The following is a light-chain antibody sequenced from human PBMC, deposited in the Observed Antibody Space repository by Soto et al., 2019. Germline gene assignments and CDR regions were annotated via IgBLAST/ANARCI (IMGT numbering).Light chain of an antibody. J-gene: IGKJ4*01. CDR3: QQSHSKHLT. CDR1: QSISKY. V-gene: IGKV1-39*01. Sequence: DIQMTQSPSSLSASVGDRFTITCRASQSISKYVNWYQHKPGKAPTVLIHAASSLQSGVPSRFSGSGSGTDFFLTISSLQPEDFAVYYCQQSHSKHLTFNGGTKVDIK. CDR2: AAS.